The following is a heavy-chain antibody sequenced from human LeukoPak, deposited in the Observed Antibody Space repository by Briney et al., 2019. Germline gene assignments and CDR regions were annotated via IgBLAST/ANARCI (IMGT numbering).Heavy chain of an antibody. D-gene: IGHD3-22*01. V-gene: IGHV1-69*05. CDR2: IIPIFGTA. CDR3: AREYYYDSSGYSPYYFDY. Sequence: GASVKVSCKASGGTFISYAISWVRQAPGQGLEWMGRIIPIFGTANYAQKFQGRVTITTDESTSTAYMELSSLRSEDTAVYYCAREYYYDSSGYSPYYFDYWGQGTLVTVSS. CDR1: GGTFISYA. J-gene: IGHJ4*02.